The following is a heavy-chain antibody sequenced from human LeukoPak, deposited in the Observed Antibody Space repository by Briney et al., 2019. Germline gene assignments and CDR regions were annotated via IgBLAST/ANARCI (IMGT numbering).Heavy chain of an antibody. V-gene: IGHV4-59*01. J-gene: IGHJ6*03. CDR3: ARTPAYYYYYMDV. CDR2: IYYSGST. CDR1: GGSISSYY. Sequence: SETLSLTCTVSGGSISSYYWSWIRQPPGKGLEWIGYIYYSGSTNYNPSLKSRVTISVDTSKNQFSLKLSSVTAADTAVYYCARTPAYYYYYMDVWGQGTLVTVSS.